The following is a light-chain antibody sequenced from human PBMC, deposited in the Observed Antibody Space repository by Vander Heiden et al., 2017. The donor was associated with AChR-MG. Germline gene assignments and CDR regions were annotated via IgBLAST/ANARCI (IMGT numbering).Light chain of an antibody. V-gene: IGKV1-33*01. CDR1: QDIMKY. CDR3: QQYDDVPLA. CDR2: DAS. Sequence: DIQMTQSPSSLSASVGDRVTITCQASQDIMKYLNWYQHKPGKAPKLLIYDASNLETGVPSRFSGGGYGTDFTFTISSLQPEDIATYYCQQYDDVPLAFGGRTKVEIK. J-gene: IGKJ4*01.